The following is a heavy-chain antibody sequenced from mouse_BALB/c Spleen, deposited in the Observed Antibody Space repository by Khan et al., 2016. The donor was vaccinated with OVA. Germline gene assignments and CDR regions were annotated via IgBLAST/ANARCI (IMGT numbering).Heavy chain of an antibody. CDR2: INYSGST. CDR3: ARDGSRYNYAMDY. V-gene: IGHV3-2*02. J-gene: IGHJ4*01. CDR1: GYSITSDYA. Sequence: VQLKQSGPGLVNPSQSLSLTCTVTGYSITSDYAWNWIRQFPGNKLEWMGYINYSGSTNYNPALQSRISITRDTSKNQFFLLLNSVTTEDTATYYCARDGSRYNYAMDYWGQGTSVTVSS. D-gene: IGHD2-3*01.